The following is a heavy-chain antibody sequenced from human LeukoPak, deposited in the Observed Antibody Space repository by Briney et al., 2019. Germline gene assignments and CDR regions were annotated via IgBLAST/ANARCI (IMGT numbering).Heavy chain of an antibody. V-gene: IGHV4-39*07. CDR2: MYYTGDT. J-gene: IGHJ5*02. CDR1: GGSISSRTYF. CDR3: ARDRGHYSSTWYTWFDP. D-gene: IGHD6-13*01. Sequence: SETLSLTCAVSGGSISSRTYFWGWIRQPPGGSLEWIGSMYYTGDTYYNPSLNSRVAMSIDTSNNQFSLKLSSLTAADTAVYYCARDRGHYSSTWYTWFDPWGQGILVTVSS.